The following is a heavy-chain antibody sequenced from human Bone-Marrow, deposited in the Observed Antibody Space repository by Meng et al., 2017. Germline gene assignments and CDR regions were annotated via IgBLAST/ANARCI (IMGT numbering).Heavy chain of an antibody. Sequence: GGSLRLSCAASGFTFSSYAMHWVRQAPGKGLEWVAVISYDGSNKYYADSVKGRFTISRDNSKNSLYLQMNSLRAEDTAVYYCAREDILTGYDAFDIWGQGTMVTVSS. CDR3: AREDILTGYDAFDI. D-gene: IGHD3-9*01. V-gene: IGHV3-30*07. CDR1: GFTFSSYA. CDR2: ISYDGSNK. J-gene: IGHJ3*02.